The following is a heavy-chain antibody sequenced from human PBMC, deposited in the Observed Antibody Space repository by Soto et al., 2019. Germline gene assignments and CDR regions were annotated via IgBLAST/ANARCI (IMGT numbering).Heavy chain of an antibody. CDR1: GVSISGDYY. J-gene: IGHJ4*02. CDR2: VYHTGST. Sequence: SETLSLTCTVSGVSISGDYYWNWIRQAPGKGLEWIGYVYHTGSTYLNPSLKSRGSISVDTSNNQFSLKLSSVTAADTAVYFCARETYDINGNRIESWGQG. V-gene: IGHV4-30-4*01. D-gene: IGHD3-22*01. CDR3: ARETYDINGNRIES.